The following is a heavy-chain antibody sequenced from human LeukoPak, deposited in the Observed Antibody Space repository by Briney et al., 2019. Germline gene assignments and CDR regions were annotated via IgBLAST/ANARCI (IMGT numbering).Heavy chain of an antibody. Sequence: ASVKVSCKASGYTFTSYGISWVRQAPGQGLEWMGWISAYNGNTNYAQKLRGRVTMTTDTSTSTAYMELRSLRSDDTAVYYCAREYCTNGVCYRGFDPWGQGTLVTVSS. J-gene: IGHJ5*02. D-gene: IGHD2-8*01. CDR3: AREYCTNGVCYRGFDP. CDR2: ISAYNGNT. V-gene: IGHV1-18*01. CDR1: GYTFTSYG.